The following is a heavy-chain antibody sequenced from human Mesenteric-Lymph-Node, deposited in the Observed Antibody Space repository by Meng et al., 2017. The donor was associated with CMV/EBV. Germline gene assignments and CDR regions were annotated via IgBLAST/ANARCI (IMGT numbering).Heavy chain of an antibody. V-gene: IGHV3-21*01. CDR3: ARGFNVGEYQLLSIMDNDAFDI. CDR1: GGSINNDNYF. D-gene: IGHD2-2*01. Sequence: GGSLRLSCTVSGGSINNDNYFWGWIRQPPGKGLEWVSSISSSSSYIYYADSVKGRFTISRDNAKNSLYLQMNSLRAEDTAVYYCARGFNVGEYQLLSIMDNDAFDIWGQGTMVTVSS. J-gene: IGHJ3*02. CDR2: ISSSSSYI.